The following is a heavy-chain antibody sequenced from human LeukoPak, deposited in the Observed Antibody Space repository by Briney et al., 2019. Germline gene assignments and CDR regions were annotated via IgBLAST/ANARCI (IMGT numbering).Heavy chain of an antibody. CDR1: GDSISSGDYY. V-gene: IGHV4-39*07. CDR3: ARYVDRAMAGDY. J-gene: IGHJ4*02. D-gene: IGHD5-18*01. CDR2: IYYSGST. Sequence: SETLSLTCTVPGDSISSGDYYWSWIRQPAGKGLEWIGSIYYSGSTYYNPSLKSRVTISVDTSKNQFSLKLSSVTAADTAVYYCARYVDRAMAGDYWGQGTLVTVSS.